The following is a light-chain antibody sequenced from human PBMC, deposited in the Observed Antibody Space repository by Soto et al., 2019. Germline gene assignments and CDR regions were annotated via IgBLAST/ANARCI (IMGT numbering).Light chain of an antibody. J-gene: IGLJ1*01. CDR2: DVT. V-gene: IGLV2-14*03. CDR1: SSDVGGYNF. Sequence: QSALTQPASVSGSPGQSITISCTGTSSDVGGYNFVSWYQHHPGKAPKLMIFDVTNLPSGVSDRFSGSKSGNTASLTISGLQAEDEADYYCTSYTSSSTYVFGTGTKLTVL. CDR3: TSYTSSSTYV.